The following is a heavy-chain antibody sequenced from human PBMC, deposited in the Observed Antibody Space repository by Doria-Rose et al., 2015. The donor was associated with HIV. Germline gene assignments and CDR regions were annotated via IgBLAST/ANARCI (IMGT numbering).Heavy chain of an antibody. Sequence: GPGLVKPSETLSLTCSVSGDSISTYYWNWIRQPPGKGLEWIGYVYYSGSTNYNPSLKSRVTISVDTSKNQFSLKLSSVTAADTAVYYCARGTFYDSSGYYPYFDYWGQGTLVTVSS. V-gene: IGHV4-59*01. D-gene: IGHD3-22*01. CDR1: GDSISTYY. CDR3: ARGTFYDSSGYYPYFDY. CDR2: VYYSGST. J-gene: IGHJ4*02.